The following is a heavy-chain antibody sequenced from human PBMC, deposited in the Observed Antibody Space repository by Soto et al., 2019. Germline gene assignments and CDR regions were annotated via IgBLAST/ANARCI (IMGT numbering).Heavy chain of an antibody. CDR1: GGSISSGAYF. CDR2: ISYSGST. CDR3: ATYYDSSGPFDH. J-gene: IGHJ4*02. V-gene: IGHV4-31*03. Sequence: PSETLSLTCTVSGGSISSGAYFWRWIRQHPGKGLEWIGYISYSGSTYYNPSLKSRVTISLDTSKNQFSLKLTSVTAADTAVYYCATYYDSSGPFDHWGQGTLVTVSS. D-gene: IGHD3-22*01.